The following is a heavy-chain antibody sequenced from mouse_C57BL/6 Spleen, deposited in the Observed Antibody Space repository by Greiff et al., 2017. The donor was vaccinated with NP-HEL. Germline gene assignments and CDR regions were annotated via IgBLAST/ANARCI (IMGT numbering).Heavy chain of an antibody. D-gene: IGHD2-1*01. Sequence: VQLQQSGAELARPGASVKMSCKASGYTFTSYTMHWVKQRPGQGLEWIGYINPSSGYTKYNQKFKDKATLTADKSSSTAYMQLSSLTSEDSAVYYCAREGNPPYAMDYWGQGTSVTVSS. J-gene: IGHJ4*01. CDR1: GYTFTSYT. CDR3: AREGNPPYAMDY. V-gene: IGHV1-4*01. CDR2: INPSSGYT.